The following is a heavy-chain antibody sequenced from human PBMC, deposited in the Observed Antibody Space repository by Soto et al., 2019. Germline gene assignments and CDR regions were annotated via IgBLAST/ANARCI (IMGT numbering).Heavy chain of an antibody. CDR2: VSKDGSNT. Sequence: QVQLVESGGGVVQPGRSLRLSCAASGFTFSLFAMHWVRQVPGKGLEWVAAVSKDGSNTYYADSVKGRFTISRDNPKNTVFMQMNNLRPGDTAVYQCVRDVWWEVGLDAFDIWGQGTTVTVSS. V-gene: IGHV3-30-3*01. CDR3: VRDVWWEVGLDAFDI. J-gene: IGHJ3*02. CDR1: GFTFSLFA. D-gene: IGHD1-26*01.